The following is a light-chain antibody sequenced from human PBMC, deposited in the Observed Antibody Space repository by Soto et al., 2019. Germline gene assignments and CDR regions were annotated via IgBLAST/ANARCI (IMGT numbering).Light chain of an antibody. CDR2: GAS. V-gene: IGKV3-20*01. J-gene: IGKJ2*01. CDR1: QSVSSSH. Sequence: EIELTQSPGTLSLSPGERDTLSCRASQSVSSSHLAWYQQKPGQAPRLLISGASSRATGITDRFTGSGSGTDFTLTISRLEPEDFAVYYCQQYGSSSGYTFGQGTKVDIK. CDR3: QQYGSSSGYT.